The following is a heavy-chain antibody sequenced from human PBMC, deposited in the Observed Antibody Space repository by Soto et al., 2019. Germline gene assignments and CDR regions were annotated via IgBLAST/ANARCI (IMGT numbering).Heavy chain of an antibody. V-gene: IGHV4-59*01. CDR1: GVSINDYY. CDR3: ARDEGIAVGFFDY. D-gene: IGHD6-19*01. J-gene: IGHJ4*02. CDR2: VYHSGST. Sequence: SETLSLTCTISGVSINDYYWSWIRQSPGKGLEWIGYVYHSGSTNYNPSLKSRDTMSLDTSKSQLSLKLSSVTAADTAVYYCARDEGIAVGFFDYWGQGTLVTVSS.